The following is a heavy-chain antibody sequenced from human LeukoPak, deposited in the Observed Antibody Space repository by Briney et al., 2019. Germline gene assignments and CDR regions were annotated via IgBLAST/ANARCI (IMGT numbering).Heavy chain of an antibody. Sequence: ASVKISCKVSGYTFTDYYMHWVQHAPGKGLEWMGLVDPEDGETIYAEKFQGRVTITADTSTDTAYMELSSLRSEDTDVYYCATDSRGLLSLVDYWGQGTLVTVSS. CDR1: GYTFTDYY. V-gene: IGHV1-69-2*01. CDR3: ATDSRGLLSLVDY. CDR2: VDPEDGET. D-gene: IGHD1-26*01. J-gene: IGHJ4*02.